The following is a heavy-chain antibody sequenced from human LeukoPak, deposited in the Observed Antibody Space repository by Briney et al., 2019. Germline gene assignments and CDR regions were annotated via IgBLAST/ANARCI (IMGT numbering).Heavy chain of an antibody. Sequence: MTSETLSLTCAVYGGSFSGYYWSWIRQPPGKGLEWIGEINHSGSTNYNPSLKSRVTISVDTSKNQFSLKLSSVTAADTAVYYCARVEASWSTVFDPWGQGTLVTVSS. CDR3: ARVEASWSTVFDP. D-gene: IGHD1-1*01. V-gene: IGHV4-34*01. CDR2: INHSGST. CDR1: GGSFSGYY. J-gene: IGHJ5*02.